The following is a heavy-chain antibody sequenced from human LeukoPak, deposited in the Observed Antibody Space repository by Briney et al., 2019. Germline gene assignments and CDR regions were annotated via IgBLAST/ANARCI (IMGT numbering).Heavy chain of an antibody. V-gene: IGHV4-59*08. CDR3: ARGLRYFDY. CDR2: IYYSGST. J-gene: IGHJ4*02. D-gene: IGHD4-17*01. CDR1: GGSISTYY. Sequence: SETLSLTCTVSGGSISTYYWSWIRQPPGKGLEWIGNIYYSGSTIYNPSLKSRVTMSVDTSKNQFSLKLSSVTAADTAVYYCARGLRYFDYWGQGTRSPSPQ.